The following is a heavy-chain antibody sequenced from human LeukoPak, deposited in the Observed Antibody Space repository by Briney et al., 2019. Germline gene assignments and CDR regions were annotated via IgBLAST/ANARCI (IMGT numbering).Heavy chain of an antibody. Sequence: ASVKVSCKASGYTVTSYGISWVRQAAGQGVEWRGWITAYNRNTNYAQKLQGRVTMTTDTSTSTAYMELRSLRSDDTAVYYCARDRRPYGDYSFDYWGQGTLVTVSS. CDR1: GYTVTSYG. J-gene: IGHJ4*02. CDR3: ARDRRPYGDYSFDY. D-gene: IGHD4-17*01. CDR2: ITAYNRNT. V-gene: IGHV1-18*01.